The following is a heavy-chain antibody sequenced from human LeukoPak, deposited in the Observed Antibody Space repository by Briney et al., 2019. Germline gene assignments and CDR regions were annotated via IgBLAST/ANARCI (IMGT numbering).Heavy chain of an antibody. V-gene: IGHV1-3*01. CDR3: ARGDSGSDY. Sequence: ASVKVSCKASGYTFASYDINWVRQAPGQRLEWMGWINAGNGNTKYSQKFQGRVTITRDTSASTAYMELSSLRSEDTAVYYCARGDSGSDYWGQGTLVTVSS. CDR1: GYTFASYD. CDR2: INAGNGNT. D-gene: IGHD1-26*01. J-gene: IGHJ4*02.